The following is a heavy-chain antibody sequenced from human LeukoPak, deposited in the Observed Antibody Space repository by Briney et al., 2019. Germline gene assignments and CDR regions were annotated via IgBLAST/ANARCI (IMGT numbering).Heavy chain of an antibody. Sequence: ASVKVSCKASGYTFTGYYMHWVRQAPGQGLEWMGWINPNSGGTNYAQKFQGRVTMTRDTSISTAYMELSRLRSDDTAVYYCARNTIPFYSSSSRGDAFDIWGQGTMVTVSS. J-gene: IGHJ3*02. V-gene: IGHV1-2*02. CDR1: GYTFTGYY. D-gene: IGHD6-6*01. CDR3: ARNTIPFYSSSSRGDAFDI. CDR2: INPNSGGT.